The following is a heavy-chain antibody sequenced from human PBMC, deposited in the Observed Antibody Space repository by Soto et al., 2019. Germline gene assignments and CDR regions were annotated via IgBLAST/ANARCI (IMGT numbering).Heavy chain of an antibody. J-gene: IGHJ3*02. CDR2: IKSKTDGGTT. Sequence: GGSLVLSCASSGFPFSNALMSWVRQAPGKGLEWVGRIKSKTDGGTTDYAAPVKGRFTISRDDSKNTLYLQMNSLRAEDTAVYYCAKTYTAFGPVAFDIWGQGTMVPVS. V-gene: IGHV3-15*01. CDR3: AKTYTAFGPVAFDI. CDR1: GFPFSNAL. D-gene: IGHD3-3*02.